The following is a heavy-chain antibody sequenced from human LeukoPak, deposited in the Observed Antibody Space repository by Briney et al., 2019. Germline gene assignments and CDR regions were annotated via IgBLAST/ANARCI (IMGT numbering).Heavy chain of an antibody. V-gene: IGHV4-38-2*01. J-gene: IGHJ4*02. Sequence: SETLSLTCAVSGYSISSGYYWGWIRQPPGKVLEWIGSIYRSGSTYYNPSLKSRITISIDTSNNQFSLKLNSVTAADTAVYYCARISYYYDSSGHPGYFDYWGQGTLVTVSS. CDR2: IYRSGST. CDR1: GYSISSGYY. CDR3: ARISYYYDSSGHPGYFDY. D-gene: IGHD3-22*01.